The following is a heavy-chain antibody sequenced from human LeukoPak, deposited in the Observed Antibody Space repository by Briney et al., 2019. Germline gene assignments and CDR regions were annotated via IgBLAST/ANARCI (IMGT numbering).Heavy chain of an antibody. Sequence: ASVKVSCKASGYTFTGYYMHWVRQAPGQGLEWMGRINPNSGGTNYAQKFQGRVTMTRDTSISTAYMELSRPRSDDTAVYYCARDFYYGSGSNWGQGTLVTVSS. D-gene: IGHD3-10*01. CDR2: INPNSGGT. V-gene: IGHV1-2*06. CDR1: GYTFTGYY. CDR3: ARDFYYGSGSN. J-gene: IGHJ4*02.